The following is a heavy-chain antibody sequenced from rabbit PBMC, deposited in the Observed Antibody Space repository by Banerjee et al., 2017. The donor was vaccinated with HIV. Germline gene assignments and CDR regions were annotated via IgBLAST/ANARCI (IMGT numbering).Heavy chain of an antibody. V-gene: IGHV1S45*01. Sequence: QEQLVESGGGLVQPEGSLTLTCTASGFSFSNKYVMCWVRQAPGKGLEWIGCINSSSRNVVYASWATGRFTISKTSSTTVTLQMTSLTAADTATYFCGRGTAGYRYYLNLWGPGTLVTVS. CDR3: GRGTAGYRYYLNL. J-gene: IGHJ4*01. CDR1: GFSFSNKYV. CDR2: INSSSRNV. D-gene: IGHD7-1*01.